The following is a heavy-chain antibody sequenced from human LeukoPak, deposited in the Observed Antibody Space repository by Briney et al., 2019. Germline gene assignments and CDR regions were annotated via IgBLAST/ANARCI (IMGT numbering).Heavy chain of an antibody. Sequence: GGSLRLSCAASGFTFSSYGMHWVRQAPGKGLEWVAVISYDGSNKYYADSVKGRFTISRDNSKNTLYLQMNSLRAEDTAVYYCARDLRITIFGVVKYYFDYWGQGTLVTVSS. CDR3: ARDLRITIFGVVKYYFDY. D-gene: IGHD3-3*01. CDR2: ISYDGSNK. J-gene: IGHJ4*02. CDR1: GFTFSSYG. V-gene: IGHV3-30*03.